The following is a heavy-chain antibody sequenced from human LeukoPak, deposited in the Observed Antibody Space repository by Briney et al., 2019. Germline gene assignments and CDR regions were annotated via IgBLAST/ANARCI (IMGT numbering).Heavy chain of an antibody. CDR2: MNSDGSTT. CDR1: GFTFGSYW. D-gene: IGHD3-16*01. Sequence: GGSLRLSCAASGFTFGSYWMHWVRQAPGKGLVWVSRMNSDGSTTEYADSVKGRFTISRDNAKNILYLQMDSLKAEDTAVYYCLRESIHENDSWGQGTLVTVSS. J-gene: IGHJ5*02. V-gene: IGHV3-74*03. CDR3: LRESIHENDS.